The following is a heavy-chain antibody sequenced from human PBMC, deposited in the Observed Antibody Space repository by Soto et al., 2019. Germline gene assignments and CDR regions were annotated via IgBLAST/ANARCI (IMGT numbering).Heavy chain of an antibody. Sequence: QVQLVQSGAEVKEPGASVKLSCKASGYTFTNYYMHWVRQAPGQGLEWMGIINPSSGSAAYAQKFQRRVTRTRDRPTSTVYMEMSSLTSGDTAVYYCARDLEMAIIHDAFDIWGQGTMVSVSS. D-gene: IGHD2-21*01. CDR2: INPSSGSA. V-gene: IGHV1-46*01. J-gene: IGHJ3*02. CDR3: ARDLEMAIIHDAFDI. CDR1: GYTFTNYY.